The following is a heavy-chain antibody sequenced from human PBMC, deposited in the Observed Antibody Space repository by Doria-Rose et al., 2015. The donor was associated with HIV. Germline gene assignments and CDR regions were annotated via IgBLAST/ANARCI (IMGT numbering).Heavy chain of an antibody. D-gene: IGHD6-13*01. Sequence: QVTLKESGPVLVKPTETLTLTCTVSGVSLSSPGMGVSWIRQPPGKALEWLANIVSDDERSYKSSLKSRLTISGGTSKSQVVLTMTDMDPVDTATYYCARIKSSRWYHKYYIDFWGQGTLVIVSA. J-gene: IGHJ4*02. CDR3: ARIKSSRWYHKYYIDF. CDR2: IVSDDER. CDR1: GVSLSSPGMG. V-gene: IGHV2-26*01.